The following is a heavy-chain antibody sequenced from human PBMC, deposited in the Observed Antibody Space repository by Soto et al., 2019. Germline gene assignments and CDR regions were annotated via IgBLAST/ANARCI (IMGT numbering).Heavy chain of an antibody. Sequence: SETLSLTCTVSGGSISSYYWSWIRQPPGKGLEWIGYIYYSGSTNYNPSLKSRVTISVDTSKNQFSLKLSSVTAADTAVYYCAREVTDILTGYYSSWFDPWGQGTLVTVPQ. D-gene: IGHD3-9*01. CDR3: AREVTDILTGYYSSWFDP. CDR1: GGSISSYY. J-gene: IGHJ5*02. V-gene: IGHV4-59*01. CDR2: IYYSGST.